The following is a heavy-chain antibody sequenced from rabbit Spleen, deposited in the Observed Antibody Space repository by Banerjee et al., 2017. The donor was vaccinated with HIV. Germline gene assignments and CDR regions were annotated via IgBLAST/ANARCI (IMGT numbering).Heavy chain of an antibody. CDR1: GFSFSRDYY. D-gene: IGHD2-1*01. CDR3: ARGSAAMTMVITGFYFNL. CDR2: IYPDGSGST. J-gene: IGHJ4*01. Sequence: QSLEESGGDMVKPGASLTLTCTASGFSFSRDYYICWVRQAPGKGLEWIGCIYPDGSGSTAYASWAKGRFTISKTSSTTVTLQMTSLTAADTATYFCARGSAAMTMVITGFYFNLWGPGTLVTVS. V-gene: IGHV1S40*01.